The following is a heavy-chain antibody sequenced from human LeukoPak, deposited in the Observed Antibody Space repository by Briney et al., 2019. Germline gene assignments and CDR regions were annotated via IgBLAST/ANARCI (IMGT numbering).Heavy chain of an antibody. V-gene: IGHV4-59*01. CDR2: IYYSGST. CDR1: GGSISSYY. CDR3: ARLSGGDDSSGYYANWFDP. J-gene: IGHJ5*02. Sequence: PSETLSLTCTASGGSISSYYWSWIRQPPGKGLEWIGYIYYSGSTNYNPSLKSRVTISVDTSKNQFSLKLSSVTAADTAVYYCARLSGGDDSSGYYANWFDPWGQGTLVTVSS. D-gene: IGHD3-22*01.